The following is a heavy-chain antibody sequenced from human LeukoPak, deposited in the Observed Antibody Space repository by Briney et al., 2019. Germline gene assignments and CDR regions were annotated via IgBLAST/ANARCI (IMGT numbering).Heavy chain of an antibody. CDR1: GYTFTGSY. V-gene: IGHV1-2*02. CDR3: ASRGGTYPKYYYMDV. J-gene: IGHJ6*03. CDR2: INPNNGGT. Sequence: VASVKVSCKASGYTFTGSYMHWVRQAPGQGLEWMGWINPNNGGTIYAQKFQGRVTMTGDTSISTAYMELSSLRSDDTAVYYCASRGGTYPKYYYMDVWGKGTTVTVSS.